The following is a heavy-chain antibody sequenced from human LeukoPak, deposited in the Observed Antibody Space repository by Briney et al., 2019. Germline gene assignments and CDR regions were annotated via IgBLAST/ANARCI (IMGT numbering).Heavy chain of an antibody. D-gene: IGHD3-3*01. CDR1: RDRVSSTNAA. V-gene: IGHV6-1*01. CDR3: ARDSARGYGAVSRVDY. CDR2: TYYRSKWST. J-gene: IGHJ4*02. Sequence: SQTVSLLCAICRDRVSSTNAAWNWITQSPSGGLEWQGRTYYRSKWSTDYAKSVRSRISIRRDTSKSQFALQLNSVTPEDTAVYYCARDSARGYGAVSRVDYWGQGTLVTVSS.